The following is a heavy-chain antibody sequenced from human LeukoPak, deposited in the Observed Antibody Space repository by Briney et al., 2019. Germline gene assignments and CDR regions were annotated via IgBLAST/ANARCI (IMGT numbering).Heavy chain of an antibody. CDR2: IHSTGNT. Sequence: NPSETLSLTCTVSGGSISRYYWSWIRQPPGKGLEWIGYIHSTGNTDYNPSLKSRVTISVDTSKNQFSLKLTSVTAADTAVYYCARMVVPAAIAFDIWGQGTMVTVSS. D-gene: IGHD2-2*01. CDR3: ARMVVPAAIAFDI. CDR1: GGSISRYY. J-gene: IGHJ3*02. V-gene: IGHV4-59*01.